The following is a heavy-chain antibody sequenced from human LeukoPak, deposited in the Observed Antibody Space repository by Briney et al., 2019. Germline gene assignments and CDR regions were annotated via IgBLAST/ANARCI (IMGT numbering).Heavy chain of an antibody. CDR2: IYYSGST. J-gene: IGHJ6*03. Sequence: PSETLSLTCTVSGGSISSSSYYWGWIRQPPGKGLEWIGSIYYSGSTYYNPSLKSRVTISVDTSKNQFSLKLSSVTAADTAVYYCARVTYYYDSSGYYRPYYYYYMDVWGKGTTVTISS. V-gene: IGHV4-39*07. D-gene: IGHD3-22*01. CDR1: GGSISSSSYY. CDR3: ARVTYYYDSSGYYRPYYYYYMDV.